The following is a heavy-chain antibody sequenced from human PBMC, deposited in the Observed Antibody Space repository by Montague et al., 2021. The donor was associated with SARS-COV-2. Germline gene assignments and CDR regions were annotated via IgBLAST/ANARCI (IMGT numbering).Heavy chain of an antibody. V-gene: IGHV4-59*01. Sequence: SETLSLTCTVSGGSISSYYWSWIRQPPGKGLEWIWYIYYSGSTNYNPSLKTRVTISVDTSKNRFSLKLSSVTAADTAVYYCAREGYYDYAFDIWGQGTMVTVSS. D-gene: IGHD3-22*01. CDR3: AREGYYDYAFDI. CDR2: IYYSGST. J-gene: IGHJ3*02. CDR1: GGSISSYY.